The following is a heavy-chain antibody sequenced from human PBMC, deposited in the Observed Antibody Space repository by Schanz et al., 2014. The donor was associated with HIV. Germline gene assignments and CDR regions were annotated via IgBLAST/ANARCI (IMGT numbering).Heavy chain of an antibody. V-gene: IGHV3-33*06. CDR1: GFIFSRSG. CDR2: IWYDGSNK. CDR3: ANEEVPNDY. Sequence: QVQLVESGGGVVQPGRSLRLSCAAAGFIFSRSGMHWVRQAPGKGLEWVAVIWYDGSNKDYADSVKGRFTISRDNSKNTLYLQMSSLRVEDTAVYYCANEEVPNDYWGQGTLVTVSS. J-gene: IGHJ4*02.